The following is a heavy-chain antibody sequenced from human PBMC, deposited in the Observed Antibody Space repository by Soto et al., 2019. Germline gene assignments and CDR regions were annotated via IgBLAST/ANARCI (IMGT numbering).Heavy chain of an antibody. CDR1: GGSINSGCYY. J-gene: IGHJ4*02. CDR3: ATCDAWWGLLGY. Sequence: PSGTLSLTCTVSGGSINSGCYYWIWSRQHPDTGLEWVGYIYYSRSTYYNPSLKSRVAISLDTSKNQFPLWLSPVTAADTAVYYCATCDAWWGLLGYWGQGTLVTVSS. CDR2: IYYSRST. D-gene: IGHD2-15*01. V-gene: IGHV4-31*03.